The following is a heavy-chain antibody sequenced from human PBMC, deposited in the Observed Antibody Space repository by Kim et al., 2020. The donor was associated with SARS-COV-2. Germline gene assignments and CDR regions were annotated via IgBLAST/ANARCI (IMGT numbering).Heavy chain of an antibody. CDR3: AAFAEPYSSY. J-gene: IGHJ4*02. CDR2: EK. Sequence: EKYYVDSVKGRFTISRDNAKNSLYLQMNSLRAEDTAVYYCAAFAEPYSSYWGQGTLVTVSS. V-gene: IGHV3-7*03. D-gene: IGHD2-21*01.